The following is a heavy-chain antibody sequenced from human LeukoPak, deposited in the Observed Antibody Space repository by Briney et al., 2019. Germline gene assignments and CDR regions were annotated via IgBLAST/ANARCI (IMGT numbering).Heavy chain of an antibody. CDR3: AKDPDHVLTGPMDY. D-gene: IGHD2-8*02. V-gene: IGHV3-30*02. CDR1: GFTFSSYG. Sequence: GGSLRLSCAASGFTFSSYGMHWVRQAPGKGLEWVAFIRYGGSNKYYADSVKGRFTISRDNSKNTLYLQMNSLRAEDTAVYYCAKDPDHVLTGPMDYWGQGTLVTVSS. J-gene: IGHJ4*02. CDR2: IRYGGSNK.